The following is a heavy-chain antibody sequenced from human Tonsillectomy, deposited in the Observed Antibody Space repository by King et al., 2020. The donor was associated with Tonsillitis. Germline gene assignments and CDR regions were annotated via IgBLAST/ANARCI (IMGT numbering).Heavy chain of an antibody. J-gene: IGHJ3*02. D-gene: IGHD1-26*01. CDR1: GGSISSYY. Sequence: VQLQESGPGLGKPSETLSLTCTVSGGSISSYYWGWIRQPPGKGLEWIGYIYYSGSTNYNPSLKSRVTISVDTSKNQFSLKLSSVTAADTAVYYCARHHRIVNGFDIWGQGTMVTVSS. CDR3: ARHHRIVNGFDI. CDR2: IYYSGST. V-gene: IGHV4-59*08.